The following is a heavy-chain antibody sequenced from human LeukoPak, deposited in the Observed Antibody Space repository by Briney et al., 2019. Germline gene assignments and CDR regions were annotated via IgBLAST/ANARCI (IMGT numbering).Heavy chain of an antibody. CDR2: ISSGGST. CDR1: GFPLTNYA. CDR3: AKSAYYSISSAFDL. Sequence: GGSLRLSCAASGFPLTNYAISWVRQAPGKGLQWVSTISSGGSTYYADSVKRRFTISRDNSKNTLYLQMNSLRAEDTALYYCAKSAYYSISSAFDLWGQGTMVTVSS. D-gene: IGHD3-10*01. V-gene: IGHV3-23*01. J-gene: IGHJ3*01.